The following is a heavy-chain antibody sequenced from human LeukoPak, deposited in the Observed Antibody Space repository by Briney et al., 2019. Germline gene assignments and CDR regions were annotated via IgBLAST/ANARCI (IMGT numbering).Heavy chain of an antibody. CDR1: GGTFSSYA. J-gene: IGHJ4*02. V-gene: IGHV1-69*13. CDR2: IIPIFGTA. D-gene: IGHD6-13*01. CDR3: ARARTLVTVYFDY. Sequence: SVKVPCKASGGTFSSYAISWVRQAPGQGLEWMGGIIPIFGTANYAQKFQGRVTITADESTSTAYMELSSLRSEDTAVYYCARARTLVTVYFDYWGQGTLVTVSS.